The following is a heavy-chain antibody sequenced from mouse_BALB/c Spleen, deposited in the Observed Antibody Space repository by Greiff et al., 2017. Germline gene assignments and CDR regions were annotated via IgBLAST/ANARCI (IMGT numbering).Heavy chain of an antibody. V-gene: IGHV8-12*01. Sequence: QVTLKESGPGILQPSQTLSLTCSFSGFSLSTSGMGVSWIRQPSGKGLEWLAHIYWDDDKRYNPSLKSRLTISKDTSSNQVFLKITSVDTADTATYYCARRGDYYAMDYWGQGTSVTVSS. J-gene: IGHJ4*01. CDR3: ARRGDYYAMDY. CDR2: IYWDDDK. CDR1: GFSLSTSGMG.